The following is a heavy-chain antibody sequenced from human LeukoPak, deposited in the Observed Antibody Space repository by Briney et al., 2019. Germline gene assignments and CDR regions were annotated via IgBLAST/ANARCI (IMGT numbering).Heavy chain of an antibody. D-gene: IGHD5-18*01. J-gene: IGHJ4*02. V-gene: IGHV3-30-3*01. CDR3: ARIPGYSYGTLDY. Sequence: GGSLRLSCAASGFTFSSYAMHWVRQAPGKGLEWVAVISYDGSNKYYADPVKGRFTISRGNSKNTLYLQMNSLRAEDTAVYYCARIPGYSYGTLDYWGQGTLVTVSS. CDR2: ISYDGSNK. CDR1: GFTFSSYA.